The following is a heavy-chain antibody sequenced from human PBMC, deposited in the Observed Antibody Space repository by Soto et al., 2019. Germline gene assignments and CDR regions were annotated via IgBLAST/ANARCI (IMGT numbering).Heavy chain of an antibody. V-gene: IGHV4-39*01. CDR3: ARQSWDIVLVVYAISNGYYYMDV. D-gene: IGHD2-8*01. Sequence: PSETLSLTCTVSGGSISSSSYYWGWIRQPPGKGLEWIGSIYYSGSTYYNPSLKSRVTISVDTSKNQFSLKLSSVTAADTAVYYCARQSWDIVLVVYAISNGYYYMDVWGKGTTVTGSS. J-gene: IGHJ6*03. CDR2: IYYSGST. CDR1: GGSISSSSYY.